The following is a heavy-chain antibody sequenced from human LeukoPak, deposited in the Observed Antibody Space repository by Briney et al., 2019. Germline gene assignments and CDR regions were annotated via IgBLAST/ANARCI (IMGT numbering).Heavy chain of an antibody. J-gene: IGHJ4*02. CDR2: ISSSSSYI. Sequence: PGGSLRLSCAASGFTFSSYSMNWVRQAPGKGLEWVSSISSSSSYIYYADSVKGRFTISRDNAKNSLYLQMNRLRAEDTAVYYCAREAFRGGDCYDYWGQGTLVTVSS. CDR1: GFTFSSYS. D-gene: IGHD2-21*01. CDR3: AREAFRGGDCYDY. V-gene: IGHV3-21*01.